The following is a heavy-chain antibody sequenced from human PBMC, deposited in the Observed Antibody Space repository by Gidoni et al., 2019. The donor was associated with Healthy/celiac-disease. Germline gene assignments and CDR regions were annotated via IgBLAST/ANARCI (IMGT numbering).Heavy chain of an antibody. CDR3: ARFRRELPQAGFDY. D-gene: IGHD1-26*01. Sequence: QVQLVQSGAEVKKPGSSVKVSCTASGGTFSSYAISWVRQAPGQELEWMGGIIPIFGTANYAQKFQGRVTITADKSTSTAYMELSSLRSEDTAVYYCARFRRELPQAGFDYWGQGTLVTVSS. J-gene: IGHJ4*02. CDR1: GGTFSSYA. V-gene: IGHV1-69*06. CDR2: IIPIFGTA.